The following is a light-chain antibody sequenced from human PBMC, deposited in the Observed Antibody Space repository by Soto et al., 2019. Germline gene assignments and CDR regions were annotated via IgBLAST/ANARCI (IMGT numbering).Light chain of an antibody. CDR1: QNISSW. CDR2: QAS. Sequence: DIQMTQSPSTLSASIGDRVTITCRASQNISSWLSWYQQKPGKAPNLLIYQASILESGVPSRFSGSGSGTEFSLTISRLQPDDFATFYCQQYNLKSLSVGGGTKVEIK. J-gene: IGKJ4*01. V-gene: IGKV1-5*03. CDR3: QQYNLKSLS.